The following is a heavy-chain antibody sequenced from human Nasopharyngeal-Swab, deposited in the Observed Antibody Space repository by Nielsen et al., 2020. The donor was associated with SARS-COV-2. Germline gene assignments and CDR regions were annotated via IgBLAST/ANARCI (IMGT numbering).Heavy chain of an antibody. CDR2: IYYSGSP. D-gene: IGHD2-2*01. Sequence: SETLPLTCTVSDYSVSSRSYYWTWIRQPPGKGLEWIGYIYYSGSPNYNFSLKIRVTISLDTSENQFSLNLSSVTAADTAVYYCARDRVVVVPAADEQMYYYYGVDVWGQGTTVTVSS. J-gene: IGHJ6*02. V-gene: IGHV4-61*01. CDR1: DYSVSSRSYY. CDR3: ARDRVVVVPAADEQMYYYYGVDV.